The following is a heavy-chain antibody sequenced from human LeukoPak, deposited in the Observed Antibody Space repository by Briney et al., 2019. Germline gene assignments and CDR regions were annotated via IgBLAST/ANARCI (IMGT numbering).Heavy chain of an antibody. Sequence: ETLSLTCAVYGGSFSGYYWSWVRQAPGKGLEWVSVISGSGGSTYYADSVKGRFTISRDNSKNTLYLQMNSLRAEDTAVYYCAKVRLYCSGGSSCYYHPFDYWGQGTLVTVSS. CDR1: GGSFSGYY. CDR3: AKVRLYCSGGSSCYYHPFDY. D-gene: IGHD2-15*01. J-gene: IGHJ4*02. CDR2: ISGSGGST. V-gene: IGHV3-23*01.